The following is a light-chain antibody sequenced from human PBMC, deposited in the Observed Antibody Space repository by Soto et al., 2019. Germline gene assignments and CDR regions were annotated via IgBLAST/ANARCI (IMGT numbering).Light chain of an antibody. Sequence: DIQMTQSPSSLSASVGDRVTITCQTSQGINNDLNWYQQKPGQAPKLLIYDVSHLQTGVPFRFRGSGSGQYFTLTISSLQPEDFATYYCQHYYNFPLTFGGGTKVDIK. CDR3: QHYYNFPLT. CDR2: DVS. J-gene: IGKJ4*01. V-gene: IGKV1-33*01. CDR1: QGINND.